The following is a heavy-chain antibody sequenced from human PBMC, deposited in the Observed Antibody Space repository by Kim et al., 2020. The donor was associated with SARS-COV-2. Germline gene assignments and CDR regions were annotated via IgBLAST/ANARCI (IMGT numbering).Heavy chain of an antibody. CDR3: ARGNRMDV. Sequence: GSLRLSCAASGFTFSDYYMSWIRQAPGKGLEWISYISSTRTYTNNADSVKGRFTISRDNAKNSLYLQMNSLRAEDTAVYYCARGNRMDVWGQGTTVTVSS. V-gene: IGHV3-11*05. J-gene: IGHJ6*02. CDR2: ISSTRTYT. CDR1: GFTFSDYY.